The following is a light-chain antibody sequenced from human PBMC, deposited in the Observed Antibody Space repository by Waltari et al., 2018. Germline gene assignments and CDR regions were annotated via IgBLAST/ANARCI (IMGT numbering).Light chain of an antibody. V-gene: IGKV2-28*01. CDR1: QSLLHRNGNNY. Sequence: DIVVTQSPLSLPVTPGEPASISCRSSQSLLHRNGNNYLDWYLQKPGQSRQLLIYLGSNRASGVPDRFSGSGSGTDFTLRISRVEAEDVGVYYCMQSLQTLWTFGQGTKVEIK. CDR2: LGS. CDR3: MQSLQTLWT. J-gene: IGKJ1*01.